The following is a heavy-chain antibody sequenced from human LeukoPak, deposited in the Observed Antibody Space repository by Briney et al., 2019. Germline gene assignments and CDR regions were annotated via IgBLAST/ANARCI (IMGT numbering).Heavy chain of an antibody. D-gene: IGHD2-2*01. CDR1: GYSFIGYD. V-gene: IGHV1-8*01. CDR3: ARHYCSSTSCYQDNWFDP. Sequence: VASVKVSCKASGYSFIGYDINWVRQATGQGLEWMGWMNPNSGDTAYAQKFQGRVTMTRDTSISTAYMELSRLRSDDTAVYYCARHYCSSTSCYQDNWFDPWGQGTLVTVSS. J-gene: IGHJ5*02. CDR2: MNPNSGDT.